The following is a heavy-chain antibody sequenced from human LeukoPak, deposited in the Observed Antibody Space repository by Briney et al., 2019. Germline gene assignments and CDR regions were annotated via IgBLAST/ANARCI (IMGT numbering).Heavy chain of an antibody. J-gene: IGHJ4*02. V-gene: IGHV4-59*01. Sequence: SETLSLTCTVSGGSISTYYWTWIRQPPGKGLEWIGYIYYSGSTNYNPSLKSRVTMSVDTSKNQFSLKLSSVTATDTAVYYCARDRLGLPVDYWGRGTLVTVSS. D-gene: IGHD3-16*01. CDR3: ARDRLGLPVDY. CDR1: GGSISTYY. CDR2: IYYSGST.